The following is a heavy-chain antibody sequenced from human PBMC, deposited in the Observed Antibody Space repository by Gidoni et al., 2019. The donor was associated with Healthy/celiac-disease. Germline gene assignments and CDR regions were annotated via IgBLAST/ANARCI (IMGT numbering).Heavy chain of an antibody. D-gene: IGHD6-6*01. CDR2: IIPICGTA. J-gene: IGHJ6*02. CDR3: ARGYGGSSSHYYYYYGMDV. V-gene: IGHV1-69*01. Sequence: QVQLVQSGAEVKKPGSSVKVSCKASGGTFSSYAISWVRQAPGQGLEWMGGIIPICGTANYAQKFQGRVTITADESTSTAYMELSSLRSEDTAVYYCARGYGGSSSHYYYYYGMDVWGQGTTVTVSS. CDR1: GGTFSSYA.